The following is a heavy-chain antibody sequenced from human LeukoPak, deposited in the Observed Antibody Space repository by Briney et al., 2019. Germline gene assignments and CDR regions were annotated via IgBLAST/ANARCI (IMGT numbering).Heavy chain of an antibody. Sequence: PGGSLRLSCAASGFTVSSDYMSWVRQAPGKGLEWVSVIYSGGGTYYADSVKGRFTISRDNSKNTLYLQMNSLRAEDTAVYYCARDGRDGYNGGEFDYWGQGTLVTVSS. J-gene: IGHJ4*02. CDR1: GFTVSSDY. D-gene: IGHD5-24*01. V-gene: IGHV3-53*01. CDR3: ARDGRDGYNGGEFDY. CDR2: IYSGGGT.